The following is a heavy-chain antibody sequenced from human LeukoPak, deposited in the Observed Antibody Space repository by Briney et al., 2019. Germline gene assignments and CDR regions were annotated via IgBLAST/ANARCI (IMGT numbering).Heavy chain of an antibody. CDR1: GFTFSSYS. V-gene: IGHV3-21*01. CDR2: ISSSSSYI. CDR3: ARVVAVAATPIDY. Sequence: PGGSLRLSCAVSGFTFSSYSMNWVRQAPGKALEWVSSISSSSSYIYYADSVKGRFTISRDNAKNSLYLQMNSLRAEDTAVYYCARVVAVAATPIDYWGQGTLVTVSS. D-gene: IGHD2-15*01. J-gene: IGHJ4*02.